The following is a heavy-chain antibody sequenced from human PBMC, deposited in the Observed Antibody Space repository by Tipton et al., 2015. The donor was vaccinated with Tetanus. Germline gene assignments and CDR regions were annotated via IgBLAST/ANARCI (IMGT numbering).Heavy chain of an antibody. V-gene: IGHV3-23*01. J-gene: IGHJ2*01. CDR3: AKAITNIGKPLFDH. CDR2: VXGNGXT. Sequence: SLRLSCAASGFTXXNYAXXWVXXXPGXXLEXXAGVXGNGXTYYADSVKGRFTISXDNSXXTLSXXLNXXRAEXTAVYXWAKAITNIGKPLFDHWGRGALVXVSS. D-gene: IGHD1-14*01. CDR1: GFTXXNYA.